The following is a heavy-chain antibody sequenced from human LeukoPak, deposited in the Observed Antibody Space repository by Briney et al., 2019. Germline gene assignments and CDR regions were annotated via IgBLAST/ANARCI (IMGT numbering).Heavy chain of an antibody. V-gene: IGHV4-34*01. D-gene: IGHD3-16*01. CDR3: ARGPHPHWPLGQF. CDR1: GGSISSYH. J-gene: IGHJ4*02. CDR2: INDSGSP. Sequence: SETLSLTCTVSGGSISSYHWTWIRQSPGKGLEWIGEINDSGSPLYSPSLRSRLTISVDTSKNQFSMTLTSVTVADTAVYYCARGPHPHWPLGQFWGQGSRVTVST.